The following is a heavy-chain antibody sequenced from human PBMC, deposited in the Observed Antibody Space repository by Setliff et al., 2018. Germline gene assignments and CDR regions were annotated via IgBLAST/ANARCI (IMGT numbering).Heavy chain of an antibody. J-gene: IGHJ4*02. D-gene: IGHD5-18*01. CDR2: ISWRNEFI. CDR3: ARGGYSYGW. Sequence: GGSLRLSCTASGFTFDDRAMHWVRQAPGKGLEWVAGISWRNEFIGYADSVKGRFTISRDNAKTSLYLEMNSLRVEDTAVYYCARGGYSYGWWGQGTLVTVSS. V-gene: IGHV3-9*01. CDR1: GFTFDDRA.